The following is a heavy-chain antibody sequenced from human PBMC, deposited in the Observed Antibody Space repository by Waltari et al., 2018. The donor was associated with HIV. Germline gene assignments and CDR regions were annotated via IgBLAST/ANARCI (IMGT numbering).Heavy chain of an antibody. CDR3: VKEHQYSHTWYSYYGMDV. Sequence: EVQLLESGGGLVQTGGSLRLSCAASGFTFSNYGMNWVRQAPGKVLEWVSAISGSGGNTDYADPLKGRFTISRDNSKNTLYLQMNSLRAEDTAVYFCVKEHQYSHTWYSYYGMDVWGQGTTVTVSS. CDR1: GFTFSNYG. V-gene: IGHV3-23*01. CDR2: ISGSGGNT. D-gene: IGHD6-13*01. J-gene: IGHJ6*02.